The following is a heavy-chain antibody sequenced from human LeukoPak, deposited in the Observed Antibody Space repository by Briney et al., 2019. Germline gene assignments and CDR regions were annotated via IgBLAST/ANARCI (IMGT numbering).Heavy chain of an antibody. J-gene: IGHJ4*02. CDR1: GGSFSGYY. CDR2: INHSGST. CDR3: ARGEMAYDY. V-gene: IGHV4-34*01. D-gene: IGHD5-24*01. Sequence: SETLSLTCAVSGGSFSGYYWSWIRQPPGKGLEWIGEINHSGSTNYNPSLKSRVTISVDTSKNQFSLKLSSVTAADTAVYYCARGEMAYDYWGQGTLVTVSS.